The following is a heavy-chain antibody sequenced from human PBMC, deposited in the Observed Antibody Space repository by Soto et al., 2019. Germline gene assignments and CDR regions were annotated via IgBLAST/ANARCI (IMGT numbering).Heavy chain of an antibody. CDR3: ARGGGAEARYFDY. Sequence: SGSLSLRCTVSGAPISSYYWRWIRQPPRKGPEWIGYTYYSGSTNYNPSLKSRVTISVDTSKNQFSLKLSSVTAADTAVYYCARGGGAEARYFDYLGQGTLVTVSS. CDR1: GAPISSYY. D-gene: IGHD3-16*01. CDR2: TYYSGST. J-gene: IGHJ4*02. V-gene: IGHV4-59*01.